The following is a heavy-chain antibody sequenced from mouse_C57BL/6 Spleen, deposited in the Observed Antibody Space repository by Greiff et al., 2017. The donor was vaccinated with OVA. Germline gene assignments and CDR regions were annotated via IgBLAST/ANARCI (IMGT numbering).Heavy chain of an antibody. Sequence: QVQLQQSGAELARPGASVKMSCKASGYTFTSYTMHWVKQRPGQGLEWIGYINPSRGYTKYNQKFKDKATLTADKSSSTAYMQLSSLTSEDSAVYYCARRDYDGSLMDYWGQGTSVTVSS. CDR3: ARRDYDGSLMDY. V-gene: IGHV1-4*01. CDR2: INPSRGYT. D-gene: IGHD2-3*01. J-gene: IGHJ4*01. CDR1: GYTFTSYT.